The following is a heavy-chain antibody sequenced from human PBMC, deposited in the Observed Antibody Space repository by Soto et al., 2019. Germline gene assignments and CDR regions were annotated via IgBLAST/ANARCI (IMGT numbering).Heavy chain of an antibody. CDR2: IYYSGST. V-gene: IGHV4-59*08. CDR3: ASGMAKDWYFDL. J-gene: IGHJ2*01. D-gene: IGHD5-12*01. Sequence: QVQLQESGPGLVKPSETLSLTCTVSGGSISSYYWSWIRQPPGKGLEWIGYIYYSGSTNYNPSLQSHVTISVDTSKNQFSQKLSSVTAADTAVYYCASGMAKDWYFDLWGRGTLVTVSS. CDR1: GGSISSYY.